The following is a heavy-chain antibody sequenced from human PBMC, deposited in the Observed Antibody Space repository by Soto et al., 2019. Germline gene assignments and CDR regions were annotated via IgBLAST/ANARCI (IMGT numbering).Heavy chain of an antibody. CDR2: IYYSGSI. CDR3: ARGSPNYYDSGAYWANWFDP. CDR1: GACISGYY. D-gene: IGHD3-22*01. J-gene: IGHJ5*02. V-gene: IGHV4-59*01. Sequence: SETLSLTCAVSGACISGYYLSWIRHPPGKGLEWIGYIYYSGSINYNPSLKSRGTISVDTSKNQLSLKLSSVTAADTAVYYCARGSPNYYDSGAYWANWFDPWGQGTMVTVSS.